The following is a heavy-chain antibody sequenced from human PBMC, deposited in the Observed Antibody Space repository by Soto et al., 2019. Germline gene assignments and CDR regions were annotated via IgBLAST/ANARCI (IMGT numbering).Heavy chain of an antibody. J-gene: IGHJ4*01. CDR3: ARIAVDYIWGSYRYTSFDY. CDR1: SGSISSSNW. V-gene: IGHV4-4*02. Sequence: KTSETLSLTCAVSSGSISSSNWWSWVRQPPGKGLEWIGEIYHSGSTNYNPSLKSRVTISVDKSKNQFSLKLSSVTAADTAVYYCARIAVDYIWGSYRYTSFDYWGHGTLVTVSS. CDR2: IYHSGST. D-gene: IGHD3-16*02.